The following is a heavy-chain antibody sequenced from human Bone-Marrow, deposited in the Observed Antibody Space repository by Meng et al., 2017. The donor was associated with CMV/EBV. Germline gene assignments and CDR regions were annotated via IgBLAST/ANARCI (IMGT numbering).Heavy chain of an antibody. Sequence: GESLKISCEASGFSFSVYNMSWVRQAPGKGLEWVSSISSSSNDIYYADSVKGRFTISRDNAKNSLYLQMNSLRAEDTAVYYCAREAYCSTTTCNSQVSDYWGQGTLVTVSS. CDR3: AREAYCSTTTCNSQVSDY. V-gene: IGHV3-21*01. J-gene: IGHJ4*02. CDR1: GFSFSVYN. D-gene: IGHD2-2*01. CDR2: ISSSSNDI.